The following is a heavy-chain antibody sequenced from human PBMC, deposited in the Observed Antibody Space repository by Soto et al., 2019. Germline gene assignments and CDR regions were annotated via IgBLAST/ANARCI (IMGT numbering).Heavy chain of an antibody. D-gene: IGHD6-13*01. Sequence: PGESLKISCKGSGYSFTSYWIGWVRQMPGKGLEWMGIIYPGDSDTRYSPSFQGQATISADKSISTAYLQWSSLKASDTAMYYCARRPRIAAAGTLFNYYGMDVWGQGTTVTVS. J-gene: IGHJ6*02. CDR2: IYPGDSDT. CDR1: GYSFTSYW. V-gene: IGHV5-51*01. CDR3: ARRPRIAAAGTLFNYYGMDV.